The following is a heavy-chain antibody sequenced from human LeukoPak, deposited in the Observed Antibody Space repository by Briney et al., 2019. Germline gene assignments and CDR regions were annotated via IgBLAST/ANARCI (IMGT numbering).Heavy chain of an antibody. D-gene: IGHD4-17*01. CDR3: ARVRLDYGDYVPDY. J-gene: IGHJ4*02. V-gene: IGHV1-18*01. Sequence: ASVKVSCKASGYTFTSYGISWVRQAPGQGLEWMGWISAYNGNTNYAQKLQGRVTMTADTSTSTAYMELRSLRSDDTAVYYCARVRLDYGDYVPDYWGQGTLVTVSS. CDR2: ISAYNGNT. CDR1: GYTFTSYG.